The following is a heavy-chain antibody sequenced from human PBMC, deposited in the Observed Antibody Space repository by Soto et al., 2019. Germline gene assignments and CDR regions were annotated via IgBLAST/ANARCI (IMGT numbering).Heavy chain of an antibody. Sequence: QVQLVQSGAEVRKPGASVTVSCRSSGDSFNDYYIHWVRQAPGQGFEWMGWINPNGGVTKYAQKFQGWVSMTRDTSIRTVYMQLSRLRSDDTAVSSCARERGGATATLDYYYFYMDVWGTGTTVTVSS. D-gene: IGHD5-12*01. J-gene: IGHJ6*03. CDR2: INPNGGVT. CDR1: GDSFNDYY. CDR3: ARERGGATATLDYYYFYMDV. V-gene: IGHV1-2*04.